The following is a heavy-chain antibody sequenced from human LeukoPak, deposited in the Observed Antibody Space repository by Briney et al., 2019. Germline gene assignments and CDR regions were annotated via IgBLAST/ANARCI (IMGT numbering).Heavy chain of an antibody. CDR1: GFNFSSYS. CDR2: MTSSSSYI. V-gene: IGHV3-21*04. Sequence: PGGSLRLSCAASGFNFSSYSMNWVRQAPGKGLEWVSFMTSSSSYIFYAHSVKGRFTISRDNAKNSLHLQMNSLRAEDTAVYYCFPSYSSSSWAYYMDVWGKGTTVTVSS. D-gene: IGHD6-6*01. CDR3: FPSYSSSSWAYYMDV. J-gene: IGHJ6*03.